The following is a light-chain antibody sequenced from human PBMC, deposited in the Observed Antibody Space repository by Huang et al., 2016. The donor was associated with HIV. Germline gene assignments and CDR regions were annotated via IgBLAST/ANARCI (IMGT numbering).Light chain of an antibody. J-gene: IGKJ1*01. Sequence: DIVMTQSPDSLAVSLGERATIDCKSSQSVLYSSNKKNYLACYQQKAGESPKLLIYWASTRESGVPDRFSGGGSGTDFTLTISSLQAEDVAVYFCQQYYSIPWTFGQGTKVEVK. V-gene: IGKV4-1*01. CDR3: QQYYSIPWT. CDR2: WAS. CDR1: QSVLYSSNKKNY.